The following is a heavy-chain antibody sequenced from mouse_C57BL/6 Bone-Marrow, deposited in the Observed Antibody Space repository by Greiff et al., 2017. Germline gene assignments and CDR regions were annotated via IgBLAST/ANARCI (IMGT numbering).Heavy chain of an antibody. J-gene: IGHJ1*03. CDR3: TTHIATVMEYLDD. CDR1: GFNIKGDY. D-gene: IGHD1-1*01. CDR2: IDPENGYT. Sequence: VQLQQSGAELVRPGASVTLSCTASGFNIKGDYMPWVKQRPEQGLEWIGWIDPENGYTDYASKFQGRAPITADTSSNPAYLQLSSQTSVDTAVYYYTTHIATVMEYLDDWGTGTTVTVSS. V-gene: IGHV14-4*01.